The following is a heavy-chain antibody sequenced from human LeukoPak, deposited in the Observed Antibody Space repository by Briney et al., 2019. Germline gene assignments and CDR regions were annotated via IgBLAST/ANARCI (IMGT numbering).Heavy chain of an antibody. D-gene: IGHD3-9*01. V-gene: IGHV4-4*07. CDR1: GGSISSYY. J-gene: IGHJ4*02. CDR3: AREITYYDILTGPAYFDY. Sequence: SETLSLTCTVSGGSISSYYWGWIRQPAGKGLEWIGRIYTSGSTNYNPSLKSRVTMSVDTSKNQFSLKLSSVTAADTAVYYCAREITYYDILTGPAYFDYWGQGTLVTVSS. CDR2: IYTSGST.